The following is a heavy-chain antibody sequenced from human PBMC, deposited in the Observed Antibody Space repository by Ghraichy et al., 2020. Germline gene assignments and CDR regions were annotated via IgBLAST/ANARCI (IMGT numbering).Heavy chain of an antibody. CDR3: AREYCRGGRCFFGTGGSHFDY. Sequence: GGSLRLSCAASGFSFNNYWMHWVRQAPGKGLVWVSRINSEGRGTIYADSVKGRFTISRDNARNTLYLQMNSLRAEDTAVYYCAREYCRGGRCFFGTGGSHFDYWGQGTLVTVSS. D-gene: IGHD2-15*01. J-gene: IGHJ4*02. CDR1: GFSFNNYW. CDR2: INSEGRGT. V-gene: IGHV3-74*01.